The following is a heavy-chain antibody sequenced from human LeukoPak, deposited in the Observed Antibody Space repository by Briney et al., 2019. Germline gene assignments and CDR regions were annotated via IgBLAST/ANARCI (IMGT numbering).Heavy chain of an antibody. J-gene: IGHJ5*02. CDR1: GGSISSSSYY. Sequence: PSETLSLTCTVSGGSISSSSYYWGWIRQPPGKGLEWIGSIYYSGSTHYNPSLKSRVTISVDTSKNQFSLKLSSVTAADTAVYYCAKRVVVGSTPPKGWFDPWGQGTLVTVSS. CDR3: AKRVVVGSTPPKGWFDP. D-gene: IGHD2-15*01. V-gene: IGHV4-39*01. CDR2: IYYSGST.